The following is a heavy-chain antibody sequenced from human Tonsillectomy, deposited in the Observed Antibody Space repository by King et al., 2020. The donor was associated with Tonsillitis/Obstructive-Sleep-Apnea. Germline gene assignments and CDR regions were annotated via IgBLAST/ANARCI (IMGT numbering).Heavy chain of an antibody. J-gene: IGHJ4*02. Sequence: VQLQESGPGLVKPSETLSLTCTVSGGSIKSYYWNWIRQPPGKTLEWITYIYDSGSTNYNPSLKSRVTISVDTSKSQFSLRLSSVTAADTAVYYCARGRTYGGLLDHWGQGTLVTVSS. V-gene: IGHV4-59*01. CDR1: GGSIKSYY. D-gene: IGHD4-23*01. CDR3: ARGRTYGGLLDH. CDR2: IYDSGST.